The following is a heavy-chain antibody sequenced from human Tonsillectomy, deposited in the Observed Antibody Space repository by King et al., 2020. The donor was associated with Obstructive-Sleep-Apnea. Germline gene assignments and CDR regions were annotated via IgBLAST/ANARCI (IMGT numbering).Heavy chain of an antibody. J-gene: IGHJ4*02. D-gene: IGHD1-26*01. CDR3: ARDRGVGASGYDY. CDR1: GFTFGDYY. Sequence: VKLVESGGGLVQPGGSLRLSCAASGFTFGDYYMGWIRQAPGKGLEWVSYISGSSTYTDHADSVKGRFTISRDNAKKSLYLQMNSLRVEDTATYYCARDRGVGASGYDYWGQGAQVTVSS. V-gene: IGHV3-11*06. CDR2: ISGSSTYT.